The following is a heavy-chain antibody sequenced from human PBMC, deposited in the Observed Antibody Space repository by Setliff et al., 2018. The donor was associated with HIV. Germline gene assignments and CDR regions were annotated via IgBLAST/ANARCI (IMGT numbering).Heavy chain of an antibody. CDR3: ARGEFHYDRSGPLFGRWYYYAIDV. CDR2: INPNSGGT. Sequence: SVKVSCKASGGTFSSYAISWVRQAPGQGLEWRGWINPNSGGTNYAQKFQGWVTMTRDESTSTAYMELSSLRSEDTAVYYCARGEFHYDRSGPLFGRWYYYAIDVWGQGTTVTVSS. V-gene: IGHV1-69*05. CDR1: GGTFSSYA. J-gene: IGHJ6*02. D-gene: IGHD3-22*01.